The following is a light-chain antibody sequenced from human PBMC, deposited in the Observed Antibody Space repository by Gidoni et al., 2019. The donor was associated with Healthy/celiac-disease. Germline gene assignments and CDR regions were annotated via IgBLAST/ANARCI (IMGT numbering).Light chain of an antibody. CDR3: QQYGSSPPYT. Sequence: EIVLTQSPGTLSLSTGARATLSCRASQSVSSSYLAWYQQKPGKAPRLLIYGASIRATGIPDRFSGSGFGTDFTLTISRLESEDFAVYYCQQYGSSPPYTFGQGTKLEIK. J-gene: IGKJ2*01. CDR1: QSVSSSY. CDR2: GAS. V-gene: IGKV3-20*01.